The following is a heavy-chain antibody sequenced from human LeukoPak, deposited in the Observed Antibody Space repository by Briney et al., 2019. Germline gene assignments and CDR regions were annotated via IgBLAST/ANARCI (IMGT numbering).Heavy chain of an antibody. D-gene: IGHD3-10*01. CDR1: GYTFTGYY. Sequence: ASVKVSCKASGYTFTGYYLHWVRQAPGQGLEWMGCVNPNSGDTNYAQKFQGSVTMTRDTSISTVYMELSRLRSDDTAVYYCARDSGEVPDYWGQGTLVTVSS. V-gene: IGHV1-2*02. CDR3: ARDSGEVPDY. J-gene: IGHJ4*02. CDR2: VNPNSGDT.